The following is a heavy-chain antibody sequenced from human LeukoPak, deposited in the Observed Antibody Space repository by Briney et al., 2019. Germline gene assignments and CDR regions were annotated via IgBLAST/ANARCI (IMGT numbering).Heavy chain of an antibody. V-gene: IGHV1-69-2*01. D-gene: IGHD2-15*01. CDR2: VSPKDGET. Sequence: GASVKISCKASGYTFTDYYMHWVQQAPGKGLEWMGLVSPKDGETNYAEKFQGRVTITADTSTDTAHMEVSSLRSEDTAVYYCATDLSIVATANYGMDVWGQGTPV. J-gene: IGHJ6*02. CDR1: GYTFTDYY. CDR3: ATDLSIVATANYGMDV.